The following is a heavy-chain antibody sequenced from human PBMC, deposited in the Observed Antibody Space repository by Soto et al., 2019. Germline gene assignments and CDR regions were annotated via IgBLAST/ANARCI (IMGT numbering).Heavy chain of an antibody. V-gene: IGHV1-69*13. CDR1: GGTFSSYA. CDR2: IIPIFGTA. J-gene: IGHJ3*02. D-gene: IGHD3-22*01. Sequence: SVKVSCKASGGTFSSYAISWVRQAPGQGLEWMGGIIPIFGTANYAQKFQGRVTITADESTSTAYMELSSLRSEDTAVYYCARARNDYYDSSGYYGDDAFDIWGQGTMVTVSS. CDR3: ARARNDYYDSSGYYGDDAFDI.